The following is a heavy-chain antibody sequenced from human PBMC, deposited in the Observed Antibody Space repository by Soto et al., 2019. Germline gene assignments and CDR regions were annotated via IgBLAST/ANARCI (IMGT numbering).Heavy chain of an antibody. Sequence: PGGALRLSCATSLFTFSNFDMHWVRQVPGKGLEWVSAIGAARDPYYLGSVKVRFTISRENAKNSVYLQMNDLRAGDSAVYYCARAYTGRLPRRADYYYAMDVWGQGTTVTVAS. CDR1: LFTFSNFD. V-gene: IGHV3-13*05. CDR3: ARAYTGRLPRRADYYYAMDV. D-gene: IGHD2-2*02. CDR2: IGAARDP. J-gene: IGHJ6*02.